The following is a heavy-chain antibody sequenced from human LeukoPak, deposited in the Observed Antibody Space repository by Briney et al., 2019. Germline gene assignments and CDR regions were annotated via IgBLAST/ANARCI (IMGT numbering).Heavy chain of an antibody. J-gene: IGHJ4*02. Sequence: SETLSLTCTVSGGSISSGGYSWSWIRQHPGKGLEWIGYIYYSGSTYYNPSLKSRVTISVDTSKNQFSLKLSSVTAADTAVYYCARSSYYYGSGSSTFDYWGQGTLVTVSS. D-gene: IGHD3-10*01. V-gene: IGHV4-31*03. CDR1: GGSISSGGYS. CDR3: ARSSYYYGSGSSTFDY. CDR2: IYYSGST.